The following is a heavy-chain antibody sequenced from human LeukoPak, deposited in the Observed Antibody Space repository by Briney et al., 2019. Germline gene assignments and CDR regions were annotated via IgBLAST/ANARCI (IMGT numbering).Heavy chain of an antibody. CDR3: ARQISDYYYYYIDV. CDR1: GGSITSSSYY. Sequence: PSETRSLTCTVSGGSITSSSYYWGWIRQPPGKGLEWTGTIYYGETTYYNSSLKSRVTIFEDTSKNCFSLMLSSVTAASTAVYYCARQISDYYYYYIDVWGKGTTVIVSS. CDR2: IYYGETT. V-gene: IGHV4-39*01. J-gene: IGHJ6*03.